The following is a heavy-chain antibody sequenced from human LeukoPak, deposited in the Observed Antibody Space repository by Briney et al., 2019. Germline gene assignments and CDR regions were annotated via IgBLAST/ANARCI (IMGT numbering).Heavy chain of an antibody. Sequence: SETLSLTCSLSGGSITSTTYYWGWIRQPPGKGLEWIGSSYYSGNTYYNPSLKSRVTISVDTSKNQFSLKLSSVTAADTTVYYCARPSEYSNYYFDYWGQGTLVTVSS. CDR3: ARPSEYSNYYFDY. D-gene: IGHD4-11*01. J-gene: IGHJ4*02. CDR1: GGSITSTTYY. V-gene: IGHV4-39*07. CDR2: SYYSGNT.